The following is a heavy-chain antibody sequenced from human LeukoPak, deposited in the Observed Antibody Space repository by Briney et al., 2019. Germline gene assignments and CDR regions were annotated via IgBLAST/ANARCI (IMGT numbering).Heavy chain of an antibody. V-gene: IGHV4-34*01. CDR1: GGSFSGYY. CDR3: ARVEAAYNWFDP. Sequence: TSEILSLTCAVYGGSFSGYYWSWIRQPPGKGLEWIGEINHSGSTNYNPSLKSRVTISVDTPKNQFSLKLSSVTAADTAVYYCARVEAAYNWFDPWGQGTLVTVSS. D-gene: IGHD6-13*01. J-gene: IGHJ5*02. CDR2: INHSGST.